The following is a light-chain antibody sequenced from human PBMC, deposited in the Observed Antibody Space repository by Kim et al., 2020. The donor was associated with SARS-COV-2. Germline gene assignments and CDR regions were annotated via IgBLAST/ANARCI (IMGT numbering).Light chain of an antibody. CDR1: SSNIGSYNY. CDR2: DDN. CDR3: SSFTTRSTLV. V-gene: IGLV2-14*03. Sequence: QSALTQPASVSGSPGQSISISCTGTSSNIGSYNYVSWHQQHPGKAPKLMIYDDNKRPSGISSRFSGSKSGSTASLTISGLQAEDEADYYCSSFTTRSTLVFGGGTKVTVL. J-gene: IGLJ3*02.